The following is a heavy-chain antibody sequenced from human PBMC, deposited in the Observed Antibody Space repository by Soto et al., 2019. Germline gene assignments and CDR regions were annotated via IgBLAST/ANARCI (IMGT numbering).Heavy chain of an antibody. CDR1: GYTFTSYY. D-gene: IGHD3-22*01. V-gene: IGHV1-46*03. CDR2: INPSGGST. J-gene: IGHJ4*02. Sequence: GASVKGLCKASGYTFTSYYMHWVRQAPGQGLEWMGIINPSGGSTSYAQKFQGRVTMTRDTSTSTVYMELSSLRSEDTAVYYCARGYYYDSSGYSPYYFDYWGQGTLVTVSS. CDR3: ARGYYYDSSGYSPYYFDY.